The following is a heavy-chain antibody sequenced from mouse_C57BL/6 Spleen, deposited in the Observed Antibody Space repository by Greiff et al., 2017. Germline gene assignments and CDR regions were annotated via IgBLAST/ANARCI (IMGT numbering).Heavy chain of an antibody. Sequence: EVQLQQSGPELVKPGASVKIPCKASGYTFTDYNMDWVKQSHGKSLEWIGDINPNNGGTIYNQKFKGKATLTVDKSSSTAYMELRSLTSEDTAVYYCARVRLEGQLRPPMDYWGQGTSVTVSS. J-gene: IGHJ4*01. CDR1: GYTFTDYN. D-gene: IGHD3-2*02. V-gene: IGHV1-18*01. CDR2: INPNNGGT. CDR3: ARVRLEGQLRPPMDY.